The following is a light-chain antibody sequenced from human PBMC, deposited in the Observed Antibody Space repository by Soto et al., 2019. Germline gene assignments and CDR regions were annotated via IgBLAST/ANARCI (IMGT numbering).Light chain of an antibody. CDR1: SSNIGAGYG. Sequence: QPVLTQPPSVSGAPGQRVTISCTGSSSNIGAGYGAHWYQQLPGTAPKLLIYGNTNRPSGVPDRFSGSKSGTSASLAITGLQAEDEADYYCQSYDSSLSGWVFGGGTQLTVL. V-gene: IGLV1-40*01. CDR2: GNT. J-gene: IGLJ7*01. CDR3: QSYDSSLSGWV.